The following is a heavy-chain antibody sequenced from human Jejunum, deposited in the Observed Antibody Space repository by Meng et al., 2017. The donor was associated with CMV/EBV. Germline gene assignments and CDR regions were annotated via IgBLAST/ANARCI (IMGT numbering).Heavy chain of an antibody. V-gene: IGHV3-7*01. CDR1: W. CDR3: ARRPLGFCSSMSCQPLWYFDL. J-gene: IGHJ2*01. CDR2: INQDGSEK. D-gene: IGHD2-2*01. Sequence: WMSWVRQAPGKGLEWVANINQDGSEKYYVGFVKGRITISRDNAKNSLYLQMNSLRAEDAAVYYCARRPLGFCSSMSCQPLWYFDLWGRDTLVTVSS.